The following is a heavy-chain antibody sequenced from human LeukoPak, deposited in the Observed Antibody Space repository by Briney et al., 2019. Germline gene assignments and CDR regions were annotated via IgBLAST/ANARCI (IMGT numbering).Heavy chain of an antibody. V-gene: IGHV4-34*01. Sequence: PSETLSPTCAVYGGSFSGYYWSWIRQPPGKGLEWIGEINHSGSTNYNPSLMSRATISVDTSKNQFSLKLSSVTAADTAVYYCARQIGRYPRTRDAFDIWGQGTMVTVSS. D-gene: IGHD3-9*01. CDR3: ARQIGRYPRTRDAFDI. CDR2: INHSGST. J-gene: IGHJ3*02. CDR1: GGSFSGYY.